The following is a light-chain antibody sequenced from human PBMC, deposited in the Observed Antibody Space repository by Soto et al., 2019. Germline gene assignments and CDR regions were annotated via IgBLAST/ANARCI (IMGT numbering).Light chain of an antibody. Sequence: EIVLTQSPATLSLSPGERATLSCRASRGVRSYLAWYQQKPGQAPRLLISGASNRATGVPARFIASGSGTDFTLTISSLEPEDFAVYYCQQRTNWPKTFGQGTKVEI. J-gene: IGKJ1*01. CDR1: RGVRSY. CDR3: QQRTNWPKT. CDR2: GAS. V-gene: IGKV3-11*01.